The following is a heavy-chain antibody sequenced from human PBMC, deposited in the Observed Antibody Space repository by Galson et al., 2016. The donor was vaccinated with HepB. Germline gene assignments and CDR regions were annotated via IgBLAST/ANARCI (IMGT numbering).Heavy chain of an antibody. V-gene: IGHV3-53*01. CDR2: IFSGGST. J-gene: IGHJ4*02. Sequence: KGLEWVSIIFSGGSTFYADSVKGRFTISRDDSKNTLYLQMDSRRDEDTAVYFFARASISHFDFWGQGILVTVSS. CDR3: ARASISHFDF.